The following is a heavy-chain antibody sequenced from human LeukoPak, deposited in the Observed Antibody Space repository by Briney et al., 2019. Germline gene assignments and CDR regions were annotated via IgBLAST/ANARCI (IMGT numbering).Heavy chain of an antibody. Sequence: SETLSLTCAVYGGSFSGYYWSWIRQPPGKGLEWIGEINHSGSTNYNPSLKSRVTISVDTSKNQFSLKLSSVTAADTAVYYCARQGYYYDSSDAFDIWGQGTMVTVSS. D-gene: IGHD3-22*01. CDR3: ARQGYYYDSSDAFDI. V-gene: IGHV4-34*01. J-gene: IGHJ3*02. CDR2: INHSGST. CDR1: GGSFSGYY.